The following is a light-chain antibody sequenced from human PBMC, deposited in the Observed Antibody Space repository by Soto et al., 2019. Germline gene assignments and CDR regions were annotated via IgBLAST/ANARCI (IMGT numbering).Light chain of an antibody. CDR3: QQSYSTPRT. CDR2: DTS. CDR1: QSIGNN. V-gene: IGKV1-39*01. J-gene: IGKJ3*01. Sequence: EIQMTQSPAALPESPGDSVTLSCRASQSIGNNLDWYQQKPGEAPRLLIYDTSTRDTGVPARFSGSRSGTDFTLTISSLQPEDFATYYCQQSYSTPRTFGRGTKVDIK.